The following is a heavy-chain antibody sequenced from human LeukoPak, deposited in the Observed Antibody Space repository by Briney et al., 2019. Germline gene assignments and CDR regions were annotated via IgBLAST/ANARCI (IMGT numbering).Heavy chain of an antibody. CDR1: GNSIRNYY. D-gene: IGHD3-10*01. Sequence: PSETLSLTCTVSGNSIRNYYWSWIRQPPGKGLEWIGYIYYSGSTNYNPSLKSRVTISVDTSKNQFSLKLSSVTAADTAVYYCARDGYYGSGSIDYWGQGTLVTVSS. J-gene: IGHJ4*02. CDR3: ARDGYYGSGSIDY. V-gene: IGHV4-59*01. CDR2: IYYSGST.